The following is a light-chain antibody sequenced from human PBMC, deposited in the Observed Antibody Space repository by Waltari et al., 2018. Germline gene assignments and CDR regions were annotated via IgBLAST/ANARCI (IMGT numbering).Light chain of an antibody. CDR2: ASS. CDR3: QNHERLPAT. J-gene: IGKJ1*01. Sequence: EVVLTQSPGTLSLSQGERATLSCRASQSGSKYLSWYQQRPIQAPRLLIYASSTSATGVSDMFSGSGFGTDFSLTIIRLEPEDFAVYFCQNHERLPATFGQGTKVEIK. V-gene: IGKV3-20*01. CDR1: QSGSKY.